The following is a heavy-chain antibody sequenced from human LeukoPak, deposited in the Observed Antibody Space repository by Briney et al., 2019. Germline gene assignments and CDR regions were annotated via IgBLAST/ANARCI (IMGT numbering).Heavy chain of an antibody. CDR3: AANYHDSSGPPNWFDP. CDR1: GGSISSSSYY. D-gene: IGHD3-22*01. J-gene: IGHJ5*02. Sequence: PSETLSLTCTVSGGSISSSSYYWGWIRQPPGKGLEWIGSIYYSGSTYYNPSLKSRVTISVDTSKNQFSLKLSSVTAADTAVYYCAANYHDSSGPPNWFDPWGQGTLVTVSS. V-gene: IGHV4-39*07. CDR2: IYYSGST.